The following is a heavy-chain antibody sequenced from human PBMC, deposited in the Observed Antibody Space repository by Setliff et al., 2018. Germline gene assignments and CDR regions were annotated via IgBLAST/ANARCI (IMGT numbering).Heavy chain of an antibody. V-gene: IGHV3-74*03. CDR3: ARDLSGRSDS. Sequence: LRLSCAASGFSFSSYGIHWVRQAPGKGLEWVSRLNEDGSITSYADSVKGRFTISRDNAKNTLYLQMNSLRAEDTGVYYCARDLSGRSDSWGQGTLVTVSS. D-gene: IGHD3-3*01. J-gene: IGHJ4*02. CDR1: GFSFSSYG. CDR2: LNEDGSIT.